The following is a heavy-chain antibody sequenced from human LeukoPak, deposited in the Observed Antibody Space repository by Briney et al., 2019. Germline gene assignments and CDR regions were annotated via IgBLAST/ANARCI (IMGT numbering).Heavy chain of an antibody. CDR3: ASIYSYGSMGAFDI. CDR2: IYYSGST. J-gene: IGHJ3*02. V-gene: IGHV4-39*07. D-gene: IGHD5-18*01. CDR1: GSSISSSSYY. Sequence: SETLSLTCTVSGSSISSSSYYWGWIRQPPGKGLEWIGSIYYSGSTYYNPSLKSRVTISVDTSKNQFSLKLSSVTAADTAVYYCASIYSYGSMGAFDIWGQGTMVTVSS.